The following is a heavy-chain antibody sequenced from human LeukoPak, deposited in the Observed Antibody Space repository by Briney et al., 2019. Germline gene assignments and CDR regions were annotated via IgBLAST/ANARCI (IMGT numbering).Heavy chain of an antibody. CDR1: GGSISIYY. Sequence: SETLSLTCTVPGGSISIYYWSWIRQPPGKGLEWIGYIYYSGSTNYNPSLKSRVTISVDTSKNQFSLKLSSVTAADTAVYYCARDATTVTWGFDPWGQGTLVTVSS. CDR3: ARDATTVTWGFDP. CDR2: IYYSGST. J-gene: IGHJ5*02. D-gene: IGHD4-17*01. V-gene: IGHV4-59*01.